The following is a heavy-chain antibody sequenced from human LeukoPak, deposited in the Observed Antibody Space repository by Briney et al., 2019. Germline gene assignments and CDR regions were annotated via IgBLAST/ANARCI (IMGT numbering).Heavy chain of an antibody. V-gene: IGHV3-20*04. CDR2: INWNGGST. J-gene: IGHJ3*02. D-gene: IGHD3-22*01. CDR3: ARDLEYYYDSSGYRGAFDI. CDR1: GFTFDDYG. Sequence: GGSLRLSCAASGFTFDDYGMSWVRQAPGKGLEWVSGINWNGGSTGYADSMKGRFTISRDNAKNSLYLQMNSLRAEDTALYYCARDLEYYYDSSGYRGAFDIWGQGTMVTVSS.